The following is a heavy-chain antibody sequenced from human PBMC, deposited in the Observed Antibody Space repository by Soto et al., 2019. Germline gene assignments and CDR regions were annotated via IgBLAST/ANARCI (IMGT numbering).Heavy chain of an antibody. V-gene: IGHV2-5*02. Sequence: QITLKESGPTLAKPTQTLTLTCTFSGFSLSTSGVGVGWIRQPPGKALEWLALIYWDDDKPFSLSPKSRLTISKDTSKNQVVLTLTNLDPVDTVTDYCVHTLQGDFVSGYYPVLFDYWGQGTLVTVSS. CDR1: GFSLSTSGVG. J-gene: IGHJ4*02. D-gene: IGHD3-9*01. CDR3: VHTLQGDFVSGYYPVLFDY. CDR2: IYWDDDK.